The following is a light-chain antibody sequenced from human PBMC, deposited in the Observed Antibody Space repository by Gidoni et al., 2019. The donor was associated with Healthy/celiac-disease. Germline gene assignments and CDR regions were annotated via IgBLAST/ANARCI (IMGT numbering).Light chain of an antibody. CDR2: GAS. CDR1: PSVSSN. V-gene: IGKV3-15*01. J-gene: IGKJ4*01. CDR3: QQYNNWPPLT. Sequence: EIVMTQSPATLSESPGESATLTCRASPSVSSNLAWDQQKPGQAPRLLSYGASTRATGIPARFSGSGSGTEFILSICSLQSEDFAVYYCQQYNNWPPLTFGGGTKVESK.